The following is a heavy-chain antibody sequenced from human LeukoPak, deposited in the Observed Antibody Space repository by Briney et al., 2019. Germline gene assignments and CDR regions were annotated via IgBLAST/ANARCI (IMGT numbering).Heavy chain of an antibody. CDR1: GGSFSGYY. V-gene: IGHV4-34*01. Sequence: SQTLSLTCAVYGGSFSGYYWSWIRQPPGKGLEWIGEINHSGSTNYNPSLKSRVTISVDTSKNQFSLKLSSVTAADTAVYYCARGAYYHDYGDYFLDAFDIWGQGTMVTVSS. CDR2: INHSGST. D-gene: IGHD4-17*01. CDR3: ARGAYYHDYGDYFLDAFDI. J-gene: IGHJ3*02.